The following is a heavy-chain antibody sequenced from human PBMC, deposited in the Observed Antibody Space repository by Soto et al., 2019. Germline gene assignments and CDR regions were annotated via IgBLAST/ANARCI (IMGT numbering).Heavy chain of an antibody. V-gene: IGHV3-23*01. Sequence: EVQLLESGGGLVQPGGSLRLSCAASGFTFSTYAMNWVRQAPGNGLEWVSAISGSGGSIHYADSVKGRFTISRDNSKNTLYLQMNSLRDDDTGVYHCVKGYWKGDVWGQGTTVTVSS. J-gene: IGHJ6*02. CDR3: VKGYWKGDV. D-gene: IGHD1-1*01. CDR2: ISGSGGSI. CDR1: GFTFSTYA.